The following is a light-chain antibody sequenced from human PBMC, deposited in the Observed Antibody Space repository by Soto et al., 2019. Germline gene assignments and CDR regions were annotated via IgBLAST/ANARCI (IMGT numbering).Light chain of an antibody. J-gene: IGLJ2*01. CDR1: SSNIGTYT. Sequence: QAVVTQPPSASGTPGQRVTISCSGSSSNIGTYTVNWYQQLPGTAPKLLIYSNNQRPSGVPDRFSGSKSGISASLAISGLQSEDEADYYCAAWDDSLKGVVFGGGTKLTVL. V-gene: IGLV1-44*01. CDR2: SNN. CDR3: AAWDDSLKGVV.